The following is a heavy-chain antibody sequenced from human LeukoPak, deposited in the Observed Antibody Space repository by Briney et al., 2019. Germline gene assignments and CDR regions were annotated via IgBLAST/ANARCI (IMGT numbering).Heavy chain of an antibody. CDR3: AKARPRQGCYFDY. J-gene: IGHJ4*02. CDR1: GFTFSSYG. V-gene: IGHV3-33*06. CDR2: IWYDGSNK. Sequence: GGSLRLSCAASGFTFSSYGMHWVRQAPGKGLEWVAVIWYDGSNKYYADSVKGRFTISRDNSKNTLYLQMNSLRAEDTAVYYCAKARPRQGCYFDYWGQGTLVTVSS.